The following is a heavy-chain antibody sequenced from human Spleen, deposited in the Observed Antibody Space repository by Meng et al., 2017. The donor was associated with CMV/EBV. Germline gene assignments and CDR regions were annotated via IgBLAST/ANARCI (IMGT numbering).Heavy chain of an antibody. CDR2: INHSGST. V-gene: IGHV4-34*01. J-gene: IGHJ4*02. CDR3: AGGKRGIASLAVG. D-gene: IGHD6-13*01. Sequence: SETLSLTCAVYGGSFSDYYWSWIRQPPGKGLEWIGEINHSGSTNYNPSLKSRVTISVDTSKNQFSLKLSSVTAADTAVYYCAGGKRGIASLAVGWGQGTLVTVSS. CDR1: GGSFSDYY.